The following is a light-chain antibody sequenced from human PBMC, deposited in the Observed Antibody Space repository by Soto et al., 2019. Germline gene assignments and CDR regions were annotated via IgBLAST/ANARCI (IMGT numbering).Light chain of an antibody. V-gene: IGKV2D-29*02. CDR1: QSLLHSNGETC. Sequence: DIVMTQSQHSLPVTPGEPASISCRSSQSLLHSNGETCLFWYLQKPGQSPQLLIYEVSTRVSGVPDRFSGSGSGTDFTLEISRLETDDVVIYYCMQRTQLPHTFAQGTRLAIK. CDR2: EVS. CDR3: MQRTQLPHT. J-gene: IGKJ5*01.